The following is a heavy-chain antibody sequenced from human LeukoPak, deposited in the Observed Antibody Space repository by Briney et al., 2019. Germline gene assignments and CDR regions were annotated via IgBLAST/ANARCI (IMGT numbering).Heavy chain of an antibody. CDR2: INAGNGHT. J-gene: IGHJ4*02. CDR1: GYTFSGYA. D-gene: IGHD5-24*01. V-gene: IGHV1-3*01. CDR3: ARGTWSATRVDYYLDN. Sequence: GASVKVSCKASGYTFSGYAIHWVRQAPGQRFEWMGWINAGNGHTKYSQNFQGRVTITRDSSANIVYMDVSSLTSEDTAVYYCARGTWSATRVDYYLDNWGRGTLVTVSS.